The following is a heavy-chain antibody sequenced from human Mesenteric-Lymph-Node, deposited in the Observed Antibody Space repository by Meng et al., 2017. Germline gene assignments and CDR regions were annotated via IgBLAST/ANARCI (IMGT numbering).Heavy chain of an antibody. Sequence: GGSLRLSCAASGFTFSTYTMNWVRQAPGEGLEWVSSISSNSRYIYYADSVKGRFTISRDNAKNSVYLQMNNLRAEDTAVYYCARDVRPTVAYHDLWGQGTLVTVSS. CDR3: ARDVRPTVAYHDL. V-gene: IGHV3-21*01. CDR1: GFTFSTYT. J-gene: IGHJ5*02. CDR2: ISSNSRYI. D-gene: IGHD6-19*01.